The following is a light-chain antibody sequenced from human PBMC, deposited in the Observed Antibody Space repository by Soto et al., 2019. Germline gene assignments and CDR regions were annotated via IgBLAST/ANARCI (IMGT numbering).Light chain of an antibody. Sequence: QSVLTQPRSVSGSPGQSVTISCTGTSSDIGGYNYVSWYQQHPGKAPKLMIYDVTKRPSGVPDRFSGSTSGNTASLTISGLLAEDEADYYCCSYAGSYSYVLGTATKV. V-gene: IGLV2-11*01. CDR1: SSDIGGYNY. J-gene: IGLJ1*01. CDR2: DVT. CDR3: CSYAGSYSYV.